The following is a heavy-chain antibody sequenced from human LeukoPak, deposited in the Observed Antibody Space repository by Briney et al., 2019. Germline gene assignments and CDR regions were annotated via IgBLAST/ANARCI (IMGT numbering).Heavy chain of an antibody. D-gene: IGHD2-21*02. J-gene: IGHJ3*02. CDR1: GFTFSSYG. Sequence: GGSLRLSCSASGFTFSSYGLHWVRQAPGKGLEWVAVISYDESLISHADPVKGRFTISRDNAKNSLYLQMNSLRAEDTALYYCAKDKRRGGGDRNDAFDIWGQGTMVTVSS. V-gene: IGHV3-30*18. CDR2: ISYDESLI. CDR3: AKDKRRGGGDRNDAFDI.